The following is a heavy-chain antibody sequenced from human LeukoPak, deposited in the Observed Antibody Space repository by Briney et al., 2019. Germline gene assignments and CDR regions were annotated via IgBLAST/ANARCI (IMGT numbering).Heavy chain of an antibody. Sequence: PGGSLRLSCVGSGFTFSSYWMTWVRQAPGKGLEWVANMRQDGSEIYYVDSVKGRFTISRDNGKKSLFLHKNSLRADDTALYYCARGPVASRGITGIDVGVDLWGQGTLVSVSS. CDR1: GFTFSSYW. J-gene: IGHJ5*02. V-gene: IGHV3-7*03. CDR2: MRQDGSEI. D-gene: IGHD1-20*01. CDR3: ARGPVASRGITGIDVGVDL.